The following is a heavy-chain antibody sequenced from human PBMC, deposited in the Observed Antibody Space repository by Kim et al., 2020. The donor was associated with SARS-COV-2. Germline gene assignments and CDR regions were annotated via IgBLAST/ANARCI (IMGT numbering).Heavy chain of an antibody. J-gene: IGHJ4*02. V-gene: IGHV3-74*01. CDR1: GFTFSSYW. CDR3: ARVRWDHSPFDY. CDR2: INSDDSST. D-gene: IGHD1-26*01. Sequence: GGSLRLSCAASGFTFSSYWMHWVRQAPGKGLVWVSRINSDDSSTNYADSVRGRFTISRDNAKNTLYLQMNSLTAEETAVYYCARVRWDHSPFDYWGQGTLVSVSS.